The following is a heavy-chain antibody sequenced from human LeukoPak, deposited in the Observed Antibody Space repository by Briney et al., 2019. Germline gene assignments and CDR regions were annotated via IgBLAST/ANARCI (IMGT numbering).Heavy chain of an antibody. Sequence: ASETLSPTCTVSGGSISSYYWSWIRQSPGKGLEWIGYIYYTETSYNPSLKSRVTISADTSKNQFSLKLYSVTAADTAVYYCATRKLGNDYWGQGTLVTVSS. CDR2: IYYTET. J-gene: IGHJ4*02. V-gene: IGHV4-59*01. CDR1: GGSISSYY. CDR3: ATRKLGNDY. D-gene: IGHD7-27*01.